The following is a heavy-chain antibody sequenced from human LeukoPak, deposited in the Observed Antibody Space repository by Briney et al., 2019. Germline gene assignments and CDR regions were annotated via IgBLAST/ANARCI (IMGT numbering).Heavy chain of an antibody. J-gene: IGHJ4*02. CDR3: ASPSSSSSTYDY. CDR2: IHYSGTT. V-gene: IGHV4-39*01. Sequence: SETLSLTCTVSGGSISSSSYYWGWIRQPPGKGLEWIGSIHYSGTTYCNASLKSRVTISVDTSKNQFSLKLNSVTAADTAVYYCASPSSSSSTYDYWGQGTLVTVSS. D-gene: IGHD6-6*01. CDR1: GGSISSSSYY.